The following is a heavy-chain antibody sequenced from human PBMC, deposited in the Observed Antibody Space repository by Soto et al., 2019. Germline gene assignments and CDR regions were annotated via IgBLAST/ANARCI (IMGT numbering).Heavy chain of an antibody. J-gene: IGHJ6*02. CDR1: GYTFTSYG. CDR3: ARDSRVVVVPAAIISRYYGMDV. D-gene: IGHD2-2*01. V-gene: IGHV1-18*04. Sequence: APVKGSCTTSGYTFTSYGISWVRQAPGQGLEWMGWISAYNGNTNYAQKLQGRVTMTTDTSTSTAYMELRSLRSDDTAVYYCARDSRVVVVPAAIISRYYGMDVWGQGTMVTVSS. CDR2: ISAYNGNT.